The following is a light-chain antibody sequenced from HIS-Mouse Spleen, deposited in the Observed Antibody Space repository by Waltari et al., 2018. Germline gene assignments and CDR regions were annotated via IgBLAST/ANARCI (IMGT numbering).Light chain of an antibody. CDR3: QVWDSSSDHVV. CDR1: DIRSNI. Sequence: SAVLTHPPSVSAAPGHTAQLTWRGNDIRSNIVYSYQQKPGQAPVLVVYEDSDRPSGTPERFSGSSSGTTATLTISGVEAGDEADYYCQVWDSSSDHVVFGGGTKLTVL. V-gene: IGLV3-21*02. CDR2: EDS. J-gene: IGLJ2*01.